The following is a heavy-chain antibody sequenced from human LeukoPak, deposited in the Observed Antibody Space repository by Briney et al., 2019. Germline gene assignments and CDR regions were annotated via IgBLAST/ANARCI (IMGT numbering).Heavy chain of an antibody. CDR2: INPNSGGT. V-gene: IGHV1-2*02. Sequence: ASVKVSCKASGYTFTGYYMHWVRQAPGQGLEWMGWINPNSGGTNYAQKFQGRVTMTRDTSISTAYMELSRLRSDDTAVYYCARPDYYDSSGSLDYWGQGTLVTVSS. D-gene: IGHD3-22*01. CDR1: GYTFTGYY. CDR3: ARPDYYDSSGSLDY. J-gene: IGHJ4*02.